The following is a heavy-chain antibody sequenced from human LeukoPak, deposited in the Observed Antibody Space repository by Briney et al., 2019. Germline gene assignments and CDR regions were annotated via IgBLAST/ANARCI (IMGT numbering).Heavy chain of an antibody. J-gene: IGHJ4*02. Sequence: SVKVSCKASGGTFSSYAISWVRQAPGQGLEWMGGIIPIFGTANYAQKFQGRVTITADESTSTAYMELSSLRSEDTAVYYCASRPRLWFGELGEIDYWGQGTLVTVSS. V-gene: IGHV1-69*13. CDR1: GGTFSSYA. CDR2: IIPIFGTA. CDR3: ASRPRLWFGELGEIDY. D-gene: IGHD3-10*01.